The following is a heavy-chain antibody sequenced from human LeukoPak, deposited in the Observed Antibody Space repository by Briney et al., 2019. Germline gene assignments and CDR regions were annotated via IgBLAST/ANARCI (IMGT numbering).Heavy chain of an antibody. CDR1: DGSISSGSYY. CDR2: ISTSGIT. CDR3: ARGPDYSNYVDY. Sequence: SSETLSLTCTVSDGSISSGSYYWHWIRQPAGKGLEWIGRISTSGITKYNPSLKSRVTIPVDTSKNQFSLKLSSVTAADTAVCYCARGPDYSNYVDYWGQETLVTVSS. J-gene: IGHJ4*02. D-gene: IGHD4-11*01. V-gene: IGHV4-61*02.